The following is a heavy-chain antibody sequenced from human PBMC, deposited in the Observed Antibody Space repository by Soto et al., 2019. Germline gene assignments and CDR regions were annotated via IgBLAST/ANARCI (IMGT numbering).Heavy chain of an antibody. D-gene: IGHD6-13*01. Sequence: QLQLQESGSGLVKPSQTLSLTCAVSGGSISSGGYSWSWIRQPPGKGLEWIGYIYHSGSTYYNPSLTMRCTLSVDRSTNQFSLKLSSVTAADTAVYYCASGPQLVRNYWGQGTLVTVSS. CDR1: GGSISSGGYS. J-gene: IGHJ4*02. CDR3: ASGPQLVRNY. V-gene: IGHV4-30-2*01. CDR2: IYHSGST.